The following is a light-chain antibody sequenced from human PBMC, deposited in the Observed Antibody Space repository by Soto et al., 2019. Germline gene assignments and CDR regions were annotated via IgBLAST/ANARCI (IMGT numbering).Light chain of an antibody. CDR1: QSVSSSF. J-gene: IGKJ4*01. Sequence: EIVLTQSPGTLSLSPGETATLSCRASQSVSSSFLAWYQHKGGQSPRLLIYGASNRATGIPDRFSGSGSGTDFTLTISRLEPEDFAVFYCQVYGESGLTFGGGTKVDIK. V-gene: IGKV3-20*01. CDR3: QVYGESGLT. CDR2: GAS.